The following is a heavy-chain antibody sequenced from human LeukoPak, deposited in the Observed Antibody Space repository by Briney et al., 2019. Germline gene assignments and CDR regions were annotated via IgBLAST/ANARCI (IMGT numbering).Heavy chain of an antibody. J-gene: IGHJ6*02. D-gene: IGHD6-13*01. CDR3: ARLYSSSSSYYYGMDV. V-gene: IGHV4-34*01. Sequence: PSETLSLTCAVYGGSFSGYYWSWIRQPPGKGLEWIGEVNHSGSTNYNPSLKSRVTISVDTSKNQFSLKLSSVTAADTAVYYCARLYSSSSSYYYGMDVWGQGTTVTVSS. CDR1: GGSFSGYY. CDR2: VNHSGST.